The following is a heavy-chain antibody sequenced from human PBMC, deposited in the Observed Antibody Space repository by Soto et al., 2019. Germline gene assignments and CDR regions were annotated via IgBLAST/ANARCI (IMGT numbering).Heavy chain of an antibody. D-gene: IGHD3-3*01. CDR2: INPATGAA. J-gene: IGHJ3*02. CDR3: ARGGGVGVAGSAAFDM. CDR1: GYPVTAYY. V-gene: IGHV1-2*02. Sequence: QLHLVQSGAVVKKPGASVTVSCSASGYPVTAYYMHWVRQAPGRGLEWMGGINPATGAAKYTQTCQGRVPMARDTSTRTVFMELSGLTSEDTAVFYCARGGGVGVAGSAAFDMWGQGTLVTVSS.